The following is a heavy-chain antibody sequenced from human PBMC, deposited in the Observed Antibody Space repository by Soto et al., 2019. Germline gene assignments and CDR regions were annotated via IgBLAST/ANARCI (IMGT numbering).Heavy chain of an antibody. J-gene: IGHJ4*02. CDR3: AREQLDYYGSGDY. Sequence: QVQLVQSGAEVKKPGASVKVSCKASGYTFTSYGISWVRQAPGQGLEWMGWISAYNGNTNYAQKLQGRVTMTTDTSTGTAYVEVRSLRSDDTAVDYCAREQLDYYGSGDYWGEGTLVTVSS. CDR2: ISAYNGNT. CDR1: GYTFTSYG. V-gene: IGHV1-18*01. D-gene: IGHD3-10*01.